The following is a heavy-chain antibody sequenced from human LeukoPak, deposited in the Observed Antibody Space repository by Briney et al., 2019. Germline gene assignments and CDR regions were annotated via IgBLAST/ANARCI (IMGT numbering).Heavy chain of an antibody. Sequence: GGSLRLSCAASGFTFSSYSMNWVRQAPGKGLEWVSSISSSSSYIYYADSVKGRFTISRDNAKNSLYLQMNSLGAEDTAVYYCAAGYSSSWAAFDIWGQGTMVTVSS. CDR1: GFTFSSYS. CDR2: ISSSSSYI. J-gene: IGHJ3*02. V-gene: IGHV3-21*01. D-gene: IGHD6-13*01. CDR3: AAGYSSSWAAFDI.